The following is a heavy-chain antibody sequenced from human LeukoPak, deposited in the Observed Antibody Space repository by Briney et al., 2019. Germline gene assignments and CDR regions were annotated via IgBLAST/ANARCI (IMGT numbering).Heavy chain of an antibody. CDR2: ISSSSSYI. V-gene: IGHV3-21*01. D-gene: IGHD3-10*01. CDR3: ARVRGSGSYWSAFDI. CDR1: GFTFSSYS. Sequence: GGSLRLSCAASGFTFSSYSMNWVRQAPGKGLEWVSSISSSSSYIYYADSVKGRFTISRDNAKNSLYLQMNSLRAEDTAVYYCARVRGSGSYWSAFDIWGQGTMVTVSS. J-gene: IGHJ3*02.